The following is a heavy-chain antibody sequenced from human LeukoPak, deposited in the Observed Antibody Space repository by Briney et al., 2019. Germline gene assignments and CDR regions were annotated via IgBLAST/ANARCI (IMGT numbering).Heavy chain of an antibody. Sequence: ASVKVSRKASGYTFTSYYMHWVRQAPGQGLEWMGWINPNSGGTNYAQKFQGRVTMTRDTSISTAYMELSRLRSDDTAVYYCARDPTIAPYSDPTNTNYWGQGTLVTVSS. CDR1: GYTFTSYY. V-gene: IGHV1-2*02. J-gene: IGHJ4*02. CDR2: INPNSGGT. CDR3: ARDPTIAPYSDPTNTNY. D-gene: IGHD3-16*01.